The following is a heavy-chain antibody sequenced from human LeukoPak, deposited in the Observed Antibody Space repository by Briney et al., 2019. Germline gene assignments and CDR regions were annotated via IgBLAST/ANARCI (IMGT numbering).Heavy chain of an antibody. Sequence: PSETLSLTCTVSGGSITNYYWSWIRQPPGKGLEYIGFIYHSGSTNYNPSLKSRVTMSVDKSKNQCSLSLSSVTAADTAIYFCARSTQDSSTSFDYWGQGTLVTVSS. V-gene: IGHV4-59*01. CDR1: GGSITNYY. J-gene: IGHJ4*02. D-gene: IGHD6-6*01. CDR2: IYHSGST. CDR3: ARSTQDSSTSFDY.